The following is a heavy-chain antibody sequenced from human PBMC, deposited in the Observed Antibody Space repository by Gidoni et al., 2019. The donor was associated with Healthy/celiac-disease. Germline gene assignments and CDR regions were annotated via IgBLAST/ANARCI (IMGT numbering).Heavy chain of an antibody. CDR2: INHSGST. V-gene: IGHV4-34*01. Sequence: QVQLQQWGAGLLKPSETLSLPCAVYGGSFSGYYCSWIRQPPGKGLEWLGEINHSGSTNYNPSLKSRVTISVDTSKNQFSLKLRSVTAGATAVYYCARGRGSGWVSVYFDYWGQGTLVTVSS. D-gene: IGHD3-22*01. CDR1: GGSFSGYY. J-gene: IGHJ4*02. CDR3: ARGRGSGWVSVYFDY.